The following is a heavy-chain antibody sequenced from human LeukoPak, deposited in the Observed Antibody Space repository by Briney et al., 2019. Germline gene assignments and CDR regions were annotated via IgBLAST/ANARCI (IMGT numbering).Heavy chain of an antibody. CDR2: ISGSGGTT. J-gene: IGHJ5*02. CDR1: GFTFSSYA. CDR3: AKGPKENWFDP. Sequence: GGSLRLSCAVSGFTFSSYAMSWVRQAPGKGLEWVSAISGSGGTTYYADSVKGRFTISRDNSKNTLYLQMNSLRAEDTAVYYCAKGPKENWFDPWGQGTLVTVSS. V-gene: IGHV3-23*01.